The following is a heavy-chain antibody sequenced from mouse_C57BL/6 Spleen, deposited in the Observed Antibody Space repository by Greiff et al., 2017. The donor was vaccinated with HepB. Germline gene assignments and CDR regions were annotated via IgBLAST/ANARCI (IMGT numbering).Heavy chain of an antibody. J-gene: IGHJ3*01. V-gene: IGHV14-4*01. CDR2: LDPENGDT. Sequence: EVQLQESGAELVRPGASVKLSCTASGFNIKDDYMHWVKQRPEQGLEWIGWLDPENGDTESASKFQGKAPITADTSSNTAYLQLSSLTSEDTAVYYCTAPYDYDRSGIAYWGQGTRVTVS. CDR3: TAPYDYDRSGIAY. CDR1: GFNIKDDY. D-gene: IGHD2-4*01.